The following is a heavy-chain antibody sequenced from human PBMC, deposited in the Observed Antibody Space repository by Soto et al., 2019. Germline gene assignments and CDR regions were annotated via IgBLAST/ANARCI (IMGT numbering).Heavy chain of an antibody. CDR3: ARSKGSSWYYFDY. V-gene: IGHV3-11*06. CDR1: GLTFSDYD. J-gene: IGHJ4*02. D-gene: IGHD6-13*01. CDR2: ISSSSSYT. Sequence: PGGSLRLSCAASGLTFSDYDMSWIRQDPGKGLEWVSYISSSSSYTNYADSVKGRFTISRDNAKNSLYLQMNSLRAEDTAVYYCARSKGSSWYYFDYWGQRTLVTVSS.